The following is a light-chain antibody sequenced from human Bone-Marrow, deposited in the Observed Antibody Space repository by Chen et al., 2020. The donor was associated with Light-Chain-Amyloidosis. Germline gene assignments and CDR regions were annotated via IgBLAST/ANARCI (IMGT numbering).Light chain of an antibody. Sequence: SNELTQPPSVSVSPGRTARSTRSGDDLPTKHAYGYQQQPGQAPVLVIHRDTERPSGISERCSGSSSGTTATLTISGVQAEDEADYHCQSADSSGTYEVIFGGGTKLTVL. CDR3: QSADSSGTYEVI. CDR2: RDT. V-gene: IGLV3-25*03. J-gene: IGLJ2*01. CDR1: DLPTKH.